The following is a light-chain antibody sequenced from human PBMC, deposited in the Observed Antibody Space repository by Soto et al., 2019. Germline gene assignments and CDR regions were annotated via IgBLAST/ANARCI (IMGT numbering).Light chain of an antibody. Sequence: EMVLTQSPGTLSLSQGERATLSCRASQSVSSSYLAWYQQKPCQAPRLLIDGASSRATGIPDRFSGSGSGTDFTLTISRLEPEYLAVYYCQPYCSSPYTFGQGTKLEIK. CDR3: QPYCSSPYT. V-gene: IGKV3-20*01. J-gene: IGKJ2*01. CDR2: GAS. CDR1: QSVSSSY.